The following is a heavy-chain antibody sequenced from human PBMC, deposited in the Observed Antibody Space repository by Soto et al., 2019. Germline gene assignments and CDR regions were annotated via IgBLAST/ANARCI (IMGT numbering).Heavy chain of an antibody. D-gene: IGHD4-17*01. Sequence: EVQLLESGGGLVQPGGSLRLSCAASGFTFSSYAMSWVRQAPGKGLEWVSAISGSGVGTYYADSVKGRFTISRDNYKNTLYLHMTSLRAEDTALHYCGKCMTTVTTFTFDIWGQGTIVSVSS. CDR3: GKCMTTVTTFTFDI. V-gene: IGHV3-23*01. CDR1: GFTFSSYA. CDR2: ISGSGVGT. J-gene: IGHJ3*02.